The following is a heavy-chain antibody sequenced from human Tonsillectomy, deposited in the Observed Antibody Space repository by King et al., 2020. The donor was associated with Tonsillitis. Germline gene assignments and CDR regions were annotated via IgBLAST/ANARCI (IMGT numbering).Heavy chain of an antibody. CDR3: ARGTYYYGSGSSNWFDP. J-gene: IGHJ5*02. CDR2: MNPNSGNT. CDR1: GYTFTSYD. D-gene: IGHD3-10*01. V-gene: IGHV1-8*01. Sequence: VQLVESGAEVKKPGASVKVSCKASGYTFTSYDINWARQATGQGLEWMGWMNPNSGNTAYAQKFQGRVTMTRNTSISTAYMELSSLRSEDTAVYYCARGTYYYGSGSSNWFDPWGQGTLVTVSS.